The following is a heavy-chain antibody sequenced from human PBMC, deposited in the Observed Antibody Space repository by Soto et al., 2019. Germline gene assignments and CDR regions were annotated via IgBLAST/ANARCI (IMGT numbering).Heavy chain of an antibody. D-gene: IGHD1-1*01. CDR2: IGPDGSNI. CDR3: VSDNNWYFDY. V-gene: IGHV3-74*01. J-gene: IGHJ4*01. CDR1: GFIFSSHW. Sequence: PGGSLRLSCAASGFIFSSHWMHWVRQAPGKGLVGVSHIGPDGSNIWEADSVQGRFTISRDNARNRLYLQMNSLRDEDTAIYYCVSDNNWYFDYWGHGILVTVSS.